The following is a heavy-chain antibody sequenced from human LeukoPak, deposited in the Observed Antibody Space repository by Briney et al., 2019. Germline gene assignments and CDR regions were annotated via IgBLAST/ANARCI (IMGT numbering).Heavy chain of an antibody. J-gene: IGHJ6*02. V-gene: IGHV3-23*01. CDR1: GFTFSTYA. D-gene: IGHD3-3*01. Sequence: PGGSLRLSCAASGFTFSTYAMNWVRQAPGKGLEWVSLISDSGDTTYYADSVKGRFTISRENANNSLHLQMNSLRAGDTAVYYCARVGSYYDFWSGYRNFYGMDVWGQGTTVTVSS. CDR2: ISDSGDTT. CDR3: ARVGSYYDFWSGYRNFYGMDV.